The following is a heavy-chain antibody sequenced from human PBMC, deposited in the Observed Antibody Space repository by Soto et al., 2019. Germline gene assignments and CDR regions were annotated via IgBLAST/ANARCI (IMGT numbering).Heavy chain of an antibody. D-gene: IGHD2-2*02. CDR3: ARDSHCSSTSCYTRYYYYGMDV. CDR2: IYYSGST. V-gene: IGHV4-61*01. CDR1: GGSVSSGSYY. Sequence: QVQLQESGPGLVKPSETLSLTCTVSGGSVSSGSYYWSWIRQPPGKGLEWIRYIYYSGSTNYNPSLKSRVTISVDTSKNQFSLKLSSVTAADTAVYYCARDSHCSSTSCYTRYYYYGMDVWGQGTTVTVSS. J-gene: IGHJ6*02.